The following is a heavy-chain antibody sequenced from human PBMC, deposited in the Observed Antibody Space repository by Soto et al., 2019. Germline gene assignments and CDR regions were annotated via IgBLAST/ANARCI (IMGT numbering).Heavy chain of an antibody. CDR3: AKDMFSSSSAATFAY. J-gene: IGHJ4*02. CDR2: ISWQSGSI. V-gene: IGHV3-9*01. CDR1: GFIFDDYA. Sequence: EVQLVESGGGLAQPGRSLRLSCAASGFIFDDYAMHWVRQAPGKGLEWVSGISWQSGSIRYADSVKGRFTISRDNAKNSLYIQMNSLRVEDTALYYCAKDMFSSSSAATFAYWGQGILVTVSS. D-gene: IGHD6-6*01.